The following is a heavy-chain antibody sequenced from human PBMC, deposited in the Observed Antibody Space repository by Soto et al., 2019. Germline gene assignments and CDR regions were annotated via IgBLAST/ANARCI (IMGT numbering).Heavy chain of an antibody. D-gene: IGHD5-12*01. Sequence: QVQLQQSGPGLMKPSETLSLTCTVSGDSITSSYWSWFRQPPGKGLVYIGFIFYTGITSYNPSLKSRATISMNTSKNQFSLSLTSVTAADTAVYYCAKGAGRDGYNTARGQGTLVTVS. V-gene: IGHV4-59*01. CDR2: IFYTGIT. J-gene: IGHJ4*02. CDR3: AKGAGRDGYNTA. CDR1: GDSITSSY.